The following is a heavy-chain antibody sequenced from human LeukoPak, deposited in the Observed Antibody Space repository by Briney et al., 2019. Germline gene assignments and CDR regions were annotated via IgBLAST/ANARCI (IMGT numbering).Heavy chain of an antibody. CDR1: GFTFSSSD. J-gene: IGHJ4*02. CDR3: ARALTMVRGVGY. V-gene: IGHV3-13*01. D-gene: IGHD3-10*01. CDR2: IGTAGDT. Sequence: PGGSLRLSCAASGFTFSSSDMHWVRQATGKGLEWVSAIGTAGDTYYPGSVKGRFTISRENAKNSLYLQMNSLRAGDTAVYYCARALTMVRGVGYWGQGTLVTVSS.